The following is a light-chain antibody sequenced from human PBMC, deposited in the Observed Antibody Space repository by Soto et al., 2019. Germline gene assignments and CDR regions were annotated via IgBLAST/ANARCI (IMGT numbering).Light chain of an antibody. CDR3: QSYDSSLSGLV. CDR2: GNS. CDR1: SSNIGVGYT. Sequence: QSVLTQPPSVSGAPGQRVTISCSGSSSNIGVGYTVHWYQQLPGTAPKLLIYGNSNRPSGVPDRFSGSKSGTSASLAITGLQTEDEADYYCQSYDSSLSGLVFGTGT. J-gene: IGLJ1*01. V-gene: IGLV1-40*01.